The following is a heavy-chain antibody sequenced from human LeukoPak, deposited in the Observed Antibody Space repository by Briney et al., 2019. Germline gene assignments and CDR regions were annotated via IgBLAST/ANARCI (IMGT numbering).Heavy chain of an antibody. CDR3: ARHDGKGHDYYC. D-gene: IGHD3-10*01. J-gene: IGHJ4*02. CDR1: GYTFTGYY. Sequence: ASVKVSCKASGYTFTGYYMHWVRQAPGQGLEWMGWINPNSGGTNYAQKFQGRVTMTRDTSISTACMELSRVRSDDTAVYYCARHDGKGHDYYCGGQGTLVTVSS. CDR2: INPNSGGT. V-gene: IGHV1-2*02.